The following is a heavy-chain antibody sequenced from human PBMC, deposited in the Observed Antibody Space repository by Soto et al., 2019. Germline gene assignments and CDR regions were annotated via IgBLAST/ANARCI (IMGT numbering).Heavy chain of an antibody. V-gene: IGHV4-39*01. D-gene: IGHD3-10*01. Sequence: QLQLQESGPGLVKPSETLSLTCTVSGGSISSSSYYWGWIRQPPGKGLEWIGSIYYSGSTYYNPSLKSRVTISVDTSKNQFSLKLSSVTAADTAVYYCARHRRRFGELYQLGNWFDPWGQGTLVTVSS. CDR3: ARHRRRFGELYQLGNWFDP. J-gene: IGHJ5*02. CDR2: IYYSGST. CDR1: GGSISSSSYY.